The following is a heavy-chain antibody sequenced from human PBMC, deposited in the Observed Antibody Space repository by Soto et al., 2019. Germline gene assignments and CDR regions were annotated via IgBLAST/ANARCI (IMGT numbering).Heavy chain of an antibody. D-gene: IGHD1-7*01. V-gene: IGHV3-48*01. Sequence: PQGALRLFSAASAFSFSTYSMNWVRQVPWSGPEWVSYISSSSNSIYYADSVKGRFTISRDNAKNALHLKMNSLRAEDTAVYYWVKPYDYSRTIYILSSRGTFDL. CDR2: ISSSSNSI. CDR1: AFSFSTYS. J-gene: IGHJ5*02. CDR3: VKPYDYSRTIYILSSRGTFDL.